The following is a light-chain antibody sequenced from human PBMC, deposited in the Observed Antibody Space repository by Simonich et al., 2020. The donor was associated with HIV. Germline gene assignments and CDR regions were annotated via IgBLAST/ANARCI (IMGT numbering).Light chain of an antibody. J-gene: IGKJ4*01. CDR1: QIVSSRY. CDR3: QQYGTSPPLT. CDR2: DAS. Sequence: EIVLTQSPATLSLSPGERATLSCRASQIVSSRYLAWYQQIPGLAPRLLNYDASSRATGIPDRFSCSGSGTDFTLTSSILEPEDFAVYYCQQYGTSPPLTFGGGTKVEIK. V-gene: IGKV3D-20*01.